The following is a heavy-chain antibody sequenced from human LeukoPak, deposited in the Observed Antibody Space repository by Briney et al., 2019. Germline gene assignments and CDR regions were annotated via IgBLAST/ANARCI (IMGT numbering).Heavy chain of an antibody. CDR2: NYYSGSN. J-gene: IGHJ4*02. CDR3: ARPSVVTAYYFDY. Sequence: PSETLSLTCTVSGGSISSSSYYWGWIRQPPGKGLEWIGCNYYSGSNYYNPSLKSRVTISVDTSKNQFSLRLRSVTGAETAVYYCARPSVVTAYYFDYWGEGTLVSVSS. CDR1: GGSISSSSYY. V-gene: IGHV4-39*01. D-gene: IGHD4-23*01.